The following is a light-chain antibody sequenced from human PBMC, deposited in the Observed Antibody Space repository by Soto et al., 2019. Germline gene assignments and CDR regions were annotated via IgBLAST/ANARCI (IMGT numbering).Light chain of an antibody. Sequence: DIQMTQSPSTLSASVGDRVTITCRASQSISSWLAWYQQKPGKAPKLLIYDASSLESGVPSRFSGSGSGTEFTLTISSLQPDDFATYYCQQYNSYSLTFGGCTNVEIK. CDR1: QSISSW. CDR3: QQYNSYSLT. CDR2: DAS. J-gene: IGKJ4*01. V-gene: IGKV1-5*01.